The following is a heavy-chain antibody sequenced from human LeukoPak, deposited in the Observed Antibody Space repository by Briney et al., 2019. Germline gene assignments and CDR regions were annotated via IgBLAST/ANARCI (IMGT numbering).Heavy chain of an antibody. V-gene: IGHV3-23*01. CDR3: ARDPLGGYSGYAGYYGMDV. D-gene: IGHD5-12*01. J-gene: IGHJ6*02. Sequence: QTGGPLRLSCAASGFTFSSYAMSWVRQAPGKGLEWVSAISGSGGSTYYADSVKGRFTISRDNAKNSLYLQMNSLRAEDTAVYYCARDPLGGYSGYAGYYGMDVWGQGTTVTVSS. CDR1: GFTFSSYA. CDR2: ISGSGGST.